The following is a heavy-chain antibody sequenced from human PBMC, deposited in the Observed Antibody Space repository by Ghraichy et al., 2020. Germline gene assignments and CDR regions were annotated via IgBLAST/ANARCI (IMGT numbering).Heavy chain of an antibody. CDR1: GFTFSSYD. J-gene: IGHJ4*02. V-gene: IGHV3-48*03. Sequence: LSLTCAASGFTFSSYDMNWVRQAPGKGLEWVSYISSSGSAIYYADSVKGRFTISRDNAKNSLYLQMNSLRAEDTAVYYCARGSGGNDLDYWGQGTLVTVSS. D-gene: IGHD4-23*01. CDR2: ISSSGSAI. CDR3: ARGSGGNDLDY.